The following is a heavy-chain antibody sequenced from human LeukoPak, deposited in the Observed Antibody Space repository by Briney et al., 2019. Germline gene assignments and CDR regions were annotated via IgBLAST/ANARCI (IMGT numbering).Heavy chain of an antibody. D-gene: IGHD4-11*01. CDR3: ARGGTTVTARDYFDY. V-gene: IGHV3-7*01. Sequence: GGSLRLSCAASGFTFSSYWMSWVRQAPGKGVERVANIKQDGSETYYVDSVKGRLTISRDNAKNSMYLQMISLRAEDTAVYYCARGGTTVTARDYFDYWGQGTLVTVSS. J-gene: IGHJ4*02. CDR2: IKQDGSET. CDR1: GFTFSSYW.